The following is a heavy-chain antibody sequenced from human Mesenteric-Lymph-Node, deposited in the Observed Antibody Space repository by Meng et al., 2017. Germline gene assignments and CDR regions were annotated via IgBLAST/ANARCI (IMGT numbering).Heavy chain of an antibody. CDR2: ISSSGSTI. V-gene: IGHV3-11*04. J-gene: IGHJ4*02. D-gene: IGHD3-10*01. CDR1: GFTFSDYY. CDR3: ARAGGSGSYYDY. Sequence: GESLKISCAASGFTFSDYYMSWIRQAPGKGLEWVSYISSSGSTIYYADSVKGRFTISRDNAKNSLYLQMNSLRAEDTAVYYCARAGGSGSYYDYWGQGTLVTVSS.